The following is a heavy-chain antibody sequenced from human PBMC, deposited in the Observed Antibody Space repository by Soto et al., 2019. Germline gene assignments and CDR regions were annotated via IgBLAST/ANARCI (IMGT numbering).Heavy chain of an antibody. Sequence: PGGSLRLSCAASGCTFSSYAMAWVRQAPGKGLEWVSTIRASGTSTYYADSVEGRFSISRDNSKNTLYLQMNSLRAEDTAVYYCAKEWSDARTREKCGLVDYWGQGALVTVSS. CDR3: AKEWSDARTREKCGLVDY. J-gene: IGHJ4*02. CDR1: GCTFSSYA. CDR2: IRASGTST. V-gene: IGHV3-23*01. D-gene: IGHD2-8*01.